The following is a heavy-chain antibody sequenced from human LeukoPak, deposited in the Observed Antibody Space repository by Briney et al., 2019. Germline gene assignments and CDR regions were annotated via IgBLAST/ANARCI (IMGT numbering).Heavy chain of an antibody. V-gene: IGHV3-74*01. D-gene: IGHD2-15*01. CDR1: GFTLSGKW. CDR2: INSDGSST. Sequence: GRSLRLSCPASGFTLSGKWMHWVRHAPGKGLVWVSRINSDGSSTSYADSVKGRFTISRDNAKNTLYLQMNSLRAEDTAVYYCARRDNYDYWGQGTLVTVSS. CDR3: ARRDNYDY. J-gene: IGHJ4*02.